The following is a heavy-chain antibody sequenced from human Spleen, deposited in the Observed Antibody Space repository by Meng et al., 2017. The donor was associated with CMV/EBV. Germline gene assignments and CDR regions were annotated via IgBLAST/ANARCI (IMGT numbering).Heavy chain of an antibody. Sequence: GESLKISCTASGFTVSSNYMSWVRQAPGKGLEWVSVIYGGGSTFYAESVKDRFTISRENSKNTLYLKMNSLRAEDTAVYYCARGGITGTLEAFDIWGQGTMVTVSS. CDR3: ARGGITGTLEAFDI. V-gene: IGHV3-53*01. J-gene: IGHJ3*02. CDR1: GFTVSSNY. CDR2: IYGGGST. D-gene: IGHD1/OR15-1a*01.